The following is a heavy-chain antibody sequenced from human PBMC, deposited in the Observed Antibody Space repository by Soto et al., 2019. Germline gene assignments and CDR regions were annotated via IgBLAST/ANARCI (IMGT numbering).Heavy chain of an antibody. CDR2: INAGNGNT. J-gene: IGHJ5*02. D-gene: IGHD6-13*01. V-gene: IGHV1-3*05. CDR3: ARSGGWYVLFDP. CDR1: GYTFTSYA. Sequence: QVQLVQSGAEEKKPGASVRVSCKASGYTFTSYAMHWVRQAPGQRLEWMGWINAGNGNTKYSQKFQGRVTITRDTSASTAYMELSSLRSEDTAVYYCARSGGWYVLFDPWGQGTLVTVSS.